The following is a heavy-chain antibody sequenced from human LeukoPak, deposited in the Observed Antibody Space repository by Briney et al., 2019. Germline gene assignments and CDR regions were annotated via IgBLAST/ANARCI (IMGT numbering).Heavy chain of an antibody. J-gene: IGHJ3*01. CDR1: GFSFNNAW. CDR3: TTDVGGYCSSSSCSSGAFDL. V-gene: IGHV3-15*01. CDR2: IKGKIDGGTI. Sequence: GGSLRLSCAASGFSFNNAWMTWVRQAPGKGLEWVGRIKGKIDGGTIDYAAPVKGRFTISRDDSKHTLYIQMNSLKIEDTAVYHCTTDVGGYCSSSSCSSGAFDLWGRGTTVTVSS. D-gene: IGHD2-2*01.